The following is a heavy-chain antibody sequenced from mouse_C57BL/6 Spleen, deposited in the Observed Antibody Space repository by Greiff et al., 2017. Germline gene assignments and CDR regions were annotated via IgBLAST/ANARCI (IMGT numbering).Heavy chain of an antibody. CDR2: IDPENGDT. Sequence: EVKLQQSGAELVRPGASVKLSCTASGFNIQDDYMHWVKQRPEQGLEWIGWIDPENGDTEYASKFQGKATITADTSSNTAYLQLSSLTSEDTAVYYCTTSMVTTPYWGQGTLVTVSA. J-gene: IGHJ3*01. CDR3: TTSMVTTPY. CDR1: GFNIQDDY. D-gene: IGHD2-2*01. V-gene: IGHV14-4*01.